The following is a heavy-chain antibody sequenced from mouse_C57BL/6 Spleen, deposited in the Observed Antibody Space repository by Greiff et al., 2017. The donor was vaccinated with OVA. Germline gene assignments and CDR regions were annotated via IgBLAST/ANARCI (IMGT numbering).Heavy chain of an antibody. V-gene: IGHV1-18*01. Sequence: EVQLQQSGPELVKPGASVKIPCKASGYTFTDYNMDWVKQSHGKSLEWIGDINPNNGGTIYNQKFKGKATLTVDKSSSTAYMELRSLTAEDTAVYYGARAYYGSSYAYAMDYWGQGTSVTVSS. CDR2: INPNNGGT. CDR1: GYTFTDYN. D-gene: IGHD1-1*01. J-gene: IGHJ4*01. CDR3: ARAYYGSSYAYAMDY.